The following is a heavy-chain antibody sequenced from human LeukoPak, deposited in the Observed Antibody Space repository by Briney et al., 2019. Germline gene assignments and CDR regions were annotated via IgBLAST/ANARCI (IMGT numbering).Heavy chain of an antibody. V-gene: IGHV3-53*01. D-gene: IGHD4-23*01. CDR1: GLSVTSNY. CDR2: IYSGGST. Sequence: GGSLRLSCAASGLSVTSNYMSWVRQAPGKGLEWVSVIYSGGSTYYADSVTGRFTISRDNSKNTLYLQLNSLRAEDTAVYYCARVLPAGNCFDDWGQGILVTVSS. J-gene: IGHJ4*02. CDR3: ARVLPAGNCFDD.